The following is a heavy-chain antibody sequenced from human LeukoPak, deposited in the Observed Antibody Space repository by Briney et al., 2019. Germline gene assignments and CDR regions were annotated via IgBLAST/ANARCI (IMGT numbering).Heavy chain of an antibody. CDR3: ARDASADILTGYYLRKNPPPTY. J-gene: IGHJ4*02. V-gene: IGHV3-21*01. CDR2: ISSSSSYI. Sequence: GGTLRLSCAASGFTFSSYSMNWVRQAPGKGLEWVSSISSSSSYIYYADSVKGRFTISRDNAKNSLYLQMNSLRAEDTAVYYCARDASADILTGYYLRKNPPPTYWGQGTLVTVSS. D-gene: IGHD3-9*01. CDR1: GFTFSSYS.